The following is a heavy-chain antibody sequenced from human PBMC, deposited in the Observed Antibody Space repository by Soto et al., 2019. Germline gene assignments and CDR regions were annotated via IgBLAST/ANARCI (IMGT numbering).Heavy chain of an antibody. D-gene: IGHD4-17*01. CDR1: GYTFTSYA. Sequence: QVQLVQSGAEVKKPGASVKVSCKASGYTFTSYAMHWVRQAPGQRLEWMGWINAGNGNTKYSQKFQGRVTITRDTPASTAYMKLSSLRSEDTAVYYCASTVGYYYGMDVWGQGTTVTVSS. J-gene: IGHJ6*02. CDR3: ASTVGYYYGMDV. CDR2: INAGNGNT. V-gene: IGHV1-3*01.